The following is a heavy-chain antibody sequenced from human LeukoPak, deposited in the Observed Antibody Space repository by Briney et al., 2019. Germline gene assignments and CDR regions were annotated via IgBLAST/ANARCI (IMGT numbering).Heavy chain of an antibody. CDR1: GYSFTSYW. J-gene: IGHJ4*02. D-gene: IGHD6-13*01. Sequence: GESLKISCKGSGYSFTSYWIGWLRQMPGKGLEWMGIIYPGDSDTRYSPSFQGQVTISADKSIRTAYLQWSSLQASDTAMYYCASQIAAAGTFDSWGQGNLVTVSS. V-gene: IGHV5-51*01. CDR2: IYPGDSDT. CDR3: ASQIAAAGTFDS.